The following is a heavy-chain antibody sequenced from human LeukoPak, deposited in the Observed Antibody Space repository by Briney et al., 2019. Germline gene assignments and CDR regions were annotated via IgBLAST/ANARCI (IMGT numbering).Heavy chain of an antibody. V-gene: IGHV3-48*03. CDR2: ISSSGRTI. CDR1: EFTLSNYY. Sequence: GGSLRLTCAASEFTLSNYYMTWVRQAPGKGLEWVSYISSSGRTIHYADSVKGRFTISRDNAKNSLYLQMHSLRAEDTALYYCARDGDIVVVPAALDCWVQGTLVTVSS. CDR3: ARDGDIVVVPAALDC. J-gene: IGHJ4*02. D-gene: IGHD2-2*01.